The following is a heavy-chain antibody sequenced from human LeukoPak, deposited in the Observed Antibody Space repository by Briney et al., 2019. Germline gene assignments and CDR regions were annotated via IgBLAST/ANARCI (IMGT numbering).Heavy chain of an antibody. D-gene: IGHD3-10*01. CDR1: GFSFSSYA. J-gene: IGHJ6*02. Sequence: PGGSLRLSCAASGFSFSSYAMSWGRQAPGKGLGWVSGISGSGGSKYYADSVKGRFTISRDNFKNTLYLQMNSLRAEDTAVYYCAKVDVTMVRGVIIQHGMDVWGQGTTVTVSS. CDR3: AKVDVTMVRGVIIQHGMDV. V-gene: IGHV3-23*01. CDR2: ISGSGGSK.